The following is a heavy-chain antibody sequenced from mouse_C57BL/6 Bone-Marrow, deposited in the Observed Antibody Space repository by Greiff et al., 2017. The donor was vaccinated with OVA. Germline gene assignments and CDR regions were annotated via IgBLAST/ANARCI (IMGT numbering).Heavy chain of an antibody. V-gene: IGHV5-4*03. CDR2: ISDGGSYT. CDR1: GFTFSNYA. D-gene: IGHD2-1*01. Sequence: EVKLVESGGGLVKPGGSLKLSCAASGFTFSNYAMSWVRQTPEQRLEWVATISDGGSYTYYPDNVKGRFTISRDNAKNNLYLQMSHLKSEDTAMYYCAGYANSYAMDYWGQGTSVTVSS. J-gene: IGHJ4*01. CDR3: AGYANSYAMDY.